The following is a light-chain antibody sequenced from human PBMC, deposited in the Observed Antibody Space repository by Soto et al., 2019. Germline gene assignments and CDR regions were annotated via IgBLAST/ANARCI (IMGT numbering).Light chain of an antibody. Sequence: EILLTQSPATLAVSPGEGATLSCRASQSVRDNLAWYQQKPGQAPRLLIYRASTRAAGIPARFSGSGFGTDFTLTISSLEPEDAAVYYCQQRSNWPPITFGQGTRLEIK. J-gene: IGKJ5*01. CDR3: QQRSNWPPIT. V-gene: IGKV3-11*01. CDR2: RAS. CDR1: QSVRDN.